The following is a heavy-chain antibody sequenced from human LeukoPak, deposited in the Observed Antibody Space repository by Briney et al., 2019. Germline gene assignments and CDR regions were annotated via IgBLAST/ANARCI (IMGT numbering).Heavy chain of an antibody. Sequence: SETLSLACTVSGGSISSSNYYWGWIRQPPGKGLEWIGSIYYSGTTYYNPSLKSRVTISIDTSKNQFSLKLSSVTAADTAVYYCARDEGSAYPFDYWGQGTLVTVSS. CDR2: IYYSGTT. V-gene: IGHV4-39*07. CDR1: GGSISSSNYY. D-gene: IGHD3-22*01. CDR3: ARDEGSAYPFDY. J-gene: IGHJ4*02.